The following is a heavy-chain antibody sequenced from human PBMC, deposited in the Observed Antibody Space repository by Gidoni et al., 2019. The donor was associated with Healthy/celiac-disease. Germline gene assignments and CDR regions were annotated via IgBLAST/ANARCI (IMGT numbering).Heavy chain of an antibody. CDR3: ARTGTTKYYCMDV. Sequence: EVQLVESGGGLVQPGGSLGLSCAASGFTFSSYDMHWVRQATGKGLEWVSAIGTAGDTYYPGSVKGRFTISRENAKNSLYLQMNSLRAGDTAVYYCARTGTTKYYCMDVWGQGTTVTVSS. V-gene: IGHV3-13*01. CDR1: GFTFSSYD. CDR2: IGTAGDT. D-gene: IGHD1-7*01. J-gene: IGHJ6*02.